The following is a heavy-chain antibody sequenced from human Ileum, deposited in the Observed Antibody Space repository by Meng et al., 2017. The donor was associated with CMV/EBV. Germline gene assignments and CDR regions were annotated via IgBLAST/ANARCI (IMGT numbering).Heavy chain of an antibody. J-gene: IGHJ5*02. V-gene: IGHV2-5*02. CDR2: IYWDDDK. CDR1: GLSLSANGAG. Sequence: QITVKESGRTLVKPTQTLTLIRTFSGLSLSANGAGVGWIRQPPGKALEWPVFIYWDDDKRYSPSLKSRLTITKDTSQNQVVLIMTNMDPEDTATYYCAHRQPDYGDYDKGWFDPWGQGTLVTVSS. CDR3: AHRQPDYGDYDKGWFDP. D-gene: IGHD4-17*01.